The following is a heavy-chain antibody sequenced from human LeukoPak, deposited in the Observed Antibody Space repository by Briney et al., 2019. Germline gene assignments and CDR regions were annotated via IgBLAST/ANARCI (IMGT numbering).Heavy chain of an antibody. CDR1: GFTFDDYA. V-gene: IGHV3-9*01. Sequence: GGSLRLSCAASGFTFDDYAMHWVRQAPGKGLEWVSGISWNSGSIGYADSVKGRFTISRDNAKNSLYLQMNSLRAEDTAVYYCARGALLFDYWGQGTLVTVSS. CDR2: ISWNSGSI. J-gene: IGHJ4*02. CDR3: ARGALLFDY.